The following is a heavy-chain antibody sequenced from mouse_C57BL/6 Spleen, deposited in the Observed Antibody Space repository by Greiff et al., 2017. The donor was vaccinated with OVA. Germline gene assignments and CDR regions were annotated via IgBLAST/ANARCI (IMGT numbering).Heavy chain of an antibody. D-gene: IGHD2-5*01. Sequence: QVQLQQPGAELVRPGTSVKLSCKASGYTFTSYWMHWVKQRPGQGLEWIGVIDPSDSYTNYNQKSKGKATLTVDTSSSTAYMQLSSLTSEDSAVYYCARVRYSNYEYAMDYWGQGTSVTVSS. CDR3: ARVRYSNYEYAMDY. CDR2: IDPSDSYT. CDR1: GYTFTSYW. J-gene: IGHJ4*01. V-gene: IGHV1-59*01.